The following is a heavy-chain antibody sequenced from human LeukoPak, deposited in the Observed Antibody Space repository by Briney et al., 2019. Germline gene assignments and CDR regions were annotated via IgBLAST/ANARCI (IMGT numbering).Heavy chain of an antibody. D-gene: IGHD3-22*01. Sequence: SVKVSCKASGGTFTIHTITWVRQAPGQGLEWMGRIIPVVGTHYAQKFQSRVTITADKSTSTAYMELSSLRSDDTAVYYCANDDTSGYYQAWGQGTLVTVSS. CDR2: IIPVVGT. CDR3: ANDDTSGYYQA. V-gene: IGHV1-69*02. J-gene: IGHJ4*02. CDR1: GGTFTIHT.